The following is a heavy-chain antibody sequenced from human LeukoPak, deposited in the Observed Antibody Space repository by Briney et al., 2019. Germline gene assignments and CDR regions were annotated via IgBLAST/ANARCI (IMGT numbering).Heavy chain of an antibody. J-gene: IGHJ6*03. Sequence: PSETLSLTCAVYVASFSGYYWSWIRQPPGKGLEWIGAINHSGSTNYHSSLKSRVTISVDTSKNQFSLKLSSVTAADTAVYYCARGYYGSGSHCCHMDVWGKGTTITVS. CDR1: VASFSGYY. CDR2: INHSGST. CDR3: ARGYYGSGSHCCHMDV. D-gene: IGHD3-10*01. V-gene: IGHV4-34*01.